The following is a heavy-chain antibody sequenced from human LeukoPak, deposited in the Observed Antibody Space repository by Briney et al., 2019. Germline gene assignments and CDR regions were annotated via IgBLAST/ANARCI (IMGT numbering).Heavy chain of an antibody. CDR1: GGSFSGYY. Sequence: KPSETLSLTCAVYGGSFSGYYWSWIRQPPGKGLEWIGEINHSGSTNYNPSLKSRVTISVDTSKNQFSLKLSSVTAEDTAVYYCAKVRDYDSSGYSDYWGQGNLVTVSS. D-gene: IGHD3-22*01. CDR3: AKVRDYDSSGYSDY. J-gene: IGHJ4*02. V-gene: IGHV4-34*01. CDR2: INHSGST.